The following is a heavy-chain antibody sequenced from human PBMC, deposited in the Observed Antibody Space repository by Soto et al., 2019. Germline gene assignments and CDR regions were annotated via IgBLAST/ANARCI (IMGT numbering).Heavy chain of an antibody. J-gene: IGHJ6*02. CDR3: TGITWFRGMDV. CDR1: GDSVSSNSAA. D-gene: IGHD3-10*01. Sequence: SQTLSLPCAISGDSVSSNSAAWNWISQSPSRGLEWLGRTYYKSKWNNDYALSVKSRITINPDTSKNQFSLHLYSVTPEDTAVYYCTGITWFRGMDVWGQGTPVTVSS. CDR2: TYYKSKWNN. V-gene: IGHV6-1*01.